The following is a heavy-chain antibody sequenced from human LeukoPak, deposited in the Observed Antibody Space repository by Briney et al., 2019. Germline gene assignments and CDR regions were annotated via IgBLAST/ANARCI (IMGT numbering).Heavy chain of an antibody. CDR3: ARRDSSALQVDY. J-gene: IGHJ4*02. V-gene: IGHV5-51*01. CDR2: IYPGDSDT. D-gene: IGHD3-22*01. CDR1: GYTFTNYW. Sequence: RGESLKISCKGSGYTFTNYWIGWVRQVPGKGLEWMGSIYPGDSDTRYSPSFKGQVTISADNSTTTAYLQWSSLEASDTAMYYCARRDSSALQVDYWGQGTLVTVSS.